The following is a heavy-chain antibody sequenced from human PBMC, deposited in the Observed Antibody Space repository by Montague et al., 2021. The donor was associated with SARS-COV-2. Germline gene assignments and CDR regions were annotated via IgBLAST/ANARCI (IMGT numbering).Heavy chain of an antibody. CDR2: IRTTGHT. Sequence: TLSLTCAVYGASISTGIYYWSCIRQPAGKGLEWIGRIRTTGHTDYNSSLESRVFMSVDTSTNQFSLSLTSVTAADTAVYFCARFGGGTLEFDLWGQGTLVTVSS. CDR3: ARFGGGTLEFDL. CDR1: GASISTGIYY. J-gene: IGHJ4*02. D-gene: IGHD3-10*01. V-gene: IGHV4-61*02.